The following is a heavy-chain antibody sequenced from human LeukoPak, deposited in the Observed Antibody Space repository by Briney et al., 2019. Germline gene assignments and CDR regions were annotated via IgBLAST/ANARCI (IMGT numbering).Heavy chain of an antibody. CDR3: AKEQRIRHCSEGVCMEGYYFDY. D-gene: IGHD2-8*01. Sequence: GGSLRLSCTGSGFTFNMFAMNWVRQAPGQGLEWVSGLSSGGGTTNYADSVKGRFTISRDKSKNMVFLQMNSLRPEDTAVYYCAKEQRIRHCSEGVCMEGYYFDYWGQGSLVTVSS. J-gene: IGHJ4*02. CDR2: LSSGGGTT. V-gene: IGHV3-23*01. CDR1: GFTFNMFA.